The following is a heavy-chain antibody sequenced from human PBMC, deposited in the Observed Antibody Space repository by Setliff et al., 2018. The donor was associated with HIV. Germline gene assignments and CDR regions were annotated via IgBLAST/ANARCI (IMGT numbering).Heavy chain of an antibody. Sequence: ASVKVSCKASGYTFTVSYLHWVRQAPGQGLEWMGWINPNSGDTNYAQKFQGRVTMTRDTSISTAYMELSRLRSDDTAVYYCARAWGYSGYDSSDAFDIWGQGTMVTVSS. CDR3: ARAWGYSGYDSSDAFDI. D-gene: IGHD5-12*01. CDR2: INPNSGDT. CDR1: GYTFTVSY. V-gene: IGHV1-2*02. J-gene: IGHJ3*02.